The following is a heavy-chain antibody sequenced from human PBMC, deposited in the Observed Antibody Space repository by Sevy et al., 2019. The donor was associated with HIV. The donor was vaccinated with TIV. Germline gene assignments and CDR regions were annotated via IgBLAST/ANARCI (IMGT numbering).Heavy chain of an antibody. V-gene: IGHV3-30*04. D-gene: IGHD3-3*01. CDR3: ARGLGLVGTIFPPGGMDV. J-gene: IGHJ6*02. CDR1: GFTFSSYA. CDR2: ISYDGSNK. Sequence: GGSLRLSCAASGFTFSSYAMHWVRQAPGKGLEWVAVISYDGSNKYYADSVKGRFTISRDNSKNTLYLQMNSLRAEDTAVYYCARGLGLVGTIFPPGGMDVWGQGTTVTVSS.